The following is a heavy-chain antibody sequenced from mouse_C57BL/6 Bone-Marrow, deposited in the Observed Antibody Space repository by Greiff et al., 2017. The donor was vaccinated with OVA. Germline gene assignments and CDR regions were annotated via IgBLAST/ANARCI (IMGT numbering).Heavy chain of an antibody. V-gene: IGHV5-9-1*02. CDR2: ISSGGDYI. J-gene: IGHJ4*01. Sequence: EVKLVESGEGLVKPGGSLKLSCAASGFTFSSYAMSWVRQTPEKRLEWVAYISSGGDYIYYADTVKGRFTISRDNARNTLYLQMSSLKSEDTAMYYCTTYYRIFYAMDYWGQGTSVTVSS. CDR3: TTYYRIFYAMDY. D-gene: IGHD2-14*01. CDR1: GFTFSSYA.